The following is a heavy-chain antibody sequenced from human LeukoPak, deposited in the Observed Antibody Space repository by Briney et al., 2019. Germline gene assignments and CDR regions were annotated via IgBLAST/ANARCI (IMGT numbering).Heavy chain of an antibody. Sequence: PGGSLRLSCAASGFTVSSNYMSWVRQAPGKGLEWVSVIYSGGSTYYADSVKGRFTISRDNSKNTLYLQMNSLRAEDTAVYYCAKSRARIAAAGDAFDIWGQGTMVTVSS. CDR3: AKSRARIAAAGDAFDI. CDR1: GFTVSSNY. J-gene: IGHJ3*02. D-gene: IGHD6-13*01. V-gene: IGHV3-53*01. CDR2: IYSGGST.